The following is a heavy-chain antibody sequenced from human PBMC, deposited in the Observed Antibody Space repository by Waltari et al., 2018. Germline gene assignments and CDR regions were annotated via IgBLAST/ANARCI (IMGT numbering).Heavy chain of an antibody. CDR3: ATDLGELSGWDY. CDR1: GYTLTELS. V-gene: IGHV1-24*01. CDR2: FDPEDGET. D-gene: IGHD3-16*02. J-gene: IGHJ4*02. Sequence: QVQLVQSGAEVKKPGSSVKVSCKVSGYTLTELSMHWVRQAPGKGLEWMGGFDPEDGETIYAQKFQGRVTMTEDTSTDTAYMELSSLRSEDTAMYYCATDLGELSGWDYWGQGTLVTVSS.